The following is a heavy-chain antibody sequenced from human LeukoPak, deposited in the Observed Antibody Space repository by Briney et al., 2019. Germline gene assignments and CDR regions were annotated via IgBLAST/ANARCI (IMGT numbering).Heavy chain of an antibody. CDR1: EFTFSAYS. Sequence: GGSLRLSCAASEFTFSAYSMNWVRQAPGKGLEWVAFIRYDGSNKYYADSVKGRFTISRDNSKNTLYLQMNSLRAEDTAVYYCAKSAAPEGYYYDSGGLIGYFDLWGRGTLVTVSS. CDR2: IRYDGSNK. D-gene: IGHD3-22*01. CDR3: AKSAAPEGYYYDSGGLIGYFDL. J-gene: IGHJ2*01. V-gene: IGHV3-30*02.